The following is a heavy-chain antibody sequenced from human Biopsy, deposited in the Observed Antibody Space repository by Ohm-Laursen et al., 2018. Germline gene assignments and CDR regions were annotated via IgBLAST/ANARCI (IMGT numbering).Heavy chain of an antibody. J-gene: IGHJ4*02. CDR2: INPGGNST. CDR3: VLASFDY. Sequence: ASVKVSCKASGYTFTTYYIHWVRQAPGQGLEWMGIINPGGNSTAYTQNFQGRVTMTWDTSTTTVYMELSSLRSEDPAVYYCVLASFDYWGQGTLVTVSS. CDR1: GYTFTTYY. V-gene: IGHV1-46*01.